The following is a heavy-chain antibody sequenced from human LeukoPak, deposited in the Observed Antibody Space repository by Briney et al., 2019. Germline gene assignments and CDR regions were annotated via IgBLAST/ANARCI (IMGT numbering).Heavy chain of an antibody. CDR3: ATGNYDFWSGYPLWY. CDR2: FDPEDGET. CDR1: GYTLTELS. V-gene: IGHV1-24*01. D-gene: IGHD3-3*01. J-gene: IGHJ4*02. Sequence: ASAKVSCKVSGYTLTELSMHWVRQAPGKGLEWMGGFDPEDGETIYAQKFQGRVTMTEDTSTDTAYMELSSLRSEDTAVYYCATGNYDFWSGYPLWYWGQGTLVTVSS.